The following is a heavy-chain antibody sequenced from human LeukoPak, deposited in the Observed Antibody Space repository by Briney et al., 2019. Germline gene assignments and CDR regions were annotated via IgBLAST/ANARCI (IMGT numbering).Heavy chain of an antibody. CDR3: ARYVVGATTVGAFDI. CDR1: GFTFSSYG. CDR2: IWYDGSNK. Sequence: GGSLRLSCAASGFTFSSYGMHWVRQAPGKGLEWVAVIWYDGSNKYYADSVKGRFTISRDNSKNTLYLQMNSLRAEDTAVYYCARYVVGATTVGAFDIWGQGTMVTVSS. J-gene: IGHJ3*02. D-gene: IGHD1-26*01. V-gene: IGHV3-33*01.